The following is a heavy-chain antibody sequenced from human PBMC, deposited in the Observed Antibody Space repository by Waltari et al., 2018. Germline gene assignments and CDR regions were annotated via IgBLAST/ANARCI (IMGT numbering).Heavy chain of an antibody. J-gene: IGHJ3*01. Sequence: EVQLVESGGGLVQPGGSLRLSCAASGFTFSSHWMGWVRQAPGKGLEWVANINQDGSVEYYVNSVKGRFTISRDNAKNSLYLHMDSLRAEDTAIFYCLSDHGFKDFHVWGQGTMVTVFS. CDR1: GFTFSSHW. V-gene: IGHV3-7*01. CDR2: INQDGSVE. D-gene: IGHD2-2*03. CDR3: LSDHGFKDFHV.